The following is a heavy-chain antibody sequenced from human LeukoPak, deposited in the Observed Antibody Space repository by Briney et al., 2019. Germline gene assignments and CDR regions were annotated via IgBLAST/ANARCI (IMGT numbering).Heavy chain of an antibody. J-gene: IGHJ4*02. D-gene: IGHD6-6*01. CDR3: AKAMRIAASPSCLDY. Sequence: ASVKVSCKASGYTFTGYYMHWVRQAPGQGLEWMGRIIPNSGGTNYAQKFQGRVTMTRDTSISTAYMELSRLRSDDTAVYYCAKAMRIAASPSCLDYWGQGTLVTVSS. V-gene: IGHV1-2*06. CDR2: IIPNSGGT. CDR1: GYTFTGYY.